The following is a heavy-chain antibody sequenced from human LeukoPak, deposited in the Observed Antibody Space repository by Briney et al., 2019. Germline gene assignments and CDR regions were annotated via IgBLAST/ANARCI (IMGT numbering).Heavy chain of an antibody. CDR3: ATDRGGRLYRAGFDY. CDR2: FDPEDGET. CDR1: GFTFSSYA. D-gene: IGHD2-8*01. V-gene: IGHV1-24*01. J-gene: IGHJ4*02. Sequence: GGSLRLSCAASGFTFSSYAMSWVRQAPGKGLEWMGGFDPEDGETIYAQKFQGRVTMTEDTSTDTAYMELSSLRSEDTAVYYCATDRGGRLYRAGFDYWGQGTLVTVSS.